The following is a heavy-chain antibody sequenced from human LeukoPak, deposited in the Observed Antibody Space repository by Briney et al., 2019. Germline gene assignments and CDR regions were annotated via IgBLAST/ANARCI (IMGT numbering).Heavy chain of an antibody. J-gene: IGHJ6*02. CDR3: AKAQGCSSTSCYGLDTLNYYYYYGMDV. Sequence: PGGSLRLSCAASGFTFDDYAMHWVRQAPGKGLEWVSLISGDGGSTYYADSVKGRFTISRDNSKNSLYLQMNSLRTEDTALYYCAKAQGCSSTSCYGLDTLNYYYYYGMDVWGQGTTVTVSS. V-gene: IGHV3-43*02. CDR2: ISGDGGST. CDR1: GFTFDDYA. D-gene: IGHD2-2*01.